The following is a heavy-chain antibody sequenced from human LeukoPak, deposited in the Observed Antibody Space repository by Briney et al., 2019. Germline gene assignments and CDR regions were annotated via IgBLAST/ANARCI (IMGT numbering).Heavy chain of an antibody. V-gene: IGHV4-59*01. J-gene: IGHJ4*02. CDR3: AAAKGYCTTGVCYPWVRPEY. CDR1: GDSIMNYY. CDR2: IYYSGNT. Sequence: PSETLSLTCTVSGDSIMNYYWTRIRQPPGKGLEWIGYIYYSGNTNYNPSLKSRVTISIDTSKNQFSLKLSSVTAADTAVYYCAAAKGYCTTGVCYPWVRPEYWGQGTRVTVSS. D-gene: IGHD2-8*01.